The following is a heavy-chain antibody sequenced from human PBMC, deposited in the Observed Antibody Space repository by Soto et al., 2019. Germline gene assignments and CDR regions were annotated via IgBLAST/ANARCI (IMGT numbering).Heavy chain of an antibody. V-gene: IGHV1-2*04. CDR1: GYTFTGYY. CDR3: ARDAPLLRSSWSNWFDP. J-gene: IGHJ5*02. CDR2: INPNSGGT. Sequence: QVQLVQSGAEVKKPGASVKVSCKASGYTFTGYYMHWVRQAPGQGLEWMGWINPNSGGTNYAQKFQGWVTMTRDTSISTAYMELSRLRSDDTAVYYCARDAPLLRSSWSNWFDPWGQGTLVTVSS. D-gene: IGHD6-13*01.